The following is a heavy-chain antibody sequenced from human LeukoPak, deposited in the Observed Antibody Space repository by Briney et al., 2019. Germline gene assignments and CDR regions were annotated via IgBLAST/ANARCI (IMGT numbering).Heavy chain of an antibody. CDR3: ARDNAQLWSYFDY. D-gene: IGHD5-18*01. J-gene: IGHJ4*02. CDR1: GGSISSGSYY. V-gene: IGHV4-61*02. Sequence: SETLSLTCTVSGGSISSGSYYWSWIRQPAGKGLEWIGRIYTSGSTNYNPSLKSRVTISVDTSKNQFSLKLSSVTAADTAVYYCARDNAQLWSYFDYWGQGTLVTVSS. CDR2: IYTSGST.